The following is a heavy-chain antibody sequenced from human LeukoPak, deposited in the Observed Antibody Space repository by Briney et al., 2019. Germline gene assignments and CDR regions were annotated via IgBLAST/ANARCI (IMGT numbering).Heavy chain of an antibody. CDR2: ISGSAGST. V-gene: IGHV3-23*01. CDR1: GFTFSISA. J-gene: IGHJ3*01. D-gene: IGHD6-19*01. Sequence: PGGSLRLSCSASGFTFSISAMHWVRQAPGKGLEWVSGISGSAGSTYYADSVKGRFSISRDNSKNTVYLQMNRLRAEDTAAYYCAKDLAYRSGWFLGAFDVWGQGTMVTVSS. CDR3: AKDLAYRSGWFLGAFDV.